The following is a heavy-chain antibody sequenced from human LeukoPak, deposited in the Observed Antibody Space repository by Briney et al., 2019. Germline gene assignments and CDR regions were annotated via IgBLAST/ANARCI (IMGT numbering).Heavy chain of an antibody. J-gene: IGHJ6*03. CDR1: GYTFTGYY. V-gene: IGHV1-2*02. CDR3: ASGSDVSLRFGELLPARSYYMDV. D-gene: IGHD3-10*01. CDR2: INPNSGGT. Sequence: ASVKVSCKASGYTFTGYYMHWVRQAPGQGLEWMGWINPNSGGTNYAQKFQGRVTMTRDTSISTAYMELSRLRSDDTAVYYCASGSDVSLRFGELLPARSYYMDVWGKGTTVTVSS.